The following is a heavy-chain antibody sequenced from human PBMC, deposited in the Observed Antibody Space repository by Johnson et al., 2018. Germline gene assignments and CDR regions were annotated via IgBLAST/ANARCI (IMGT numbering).Heavy chain of an antibody. D-gene: IGHD3-3*02. CDR1: GFAFSKHY. Sequence: VQLVQSGGHLVQPGGSLRLSCAATGFAFSKHYMAWVRQPPGKGLDWVSVIYSVDSTYYADSVKGRFTISRDNSENTLYLQMSSLKPEDTAVYYCARVKAFSAFDICGQGTMVTVSS. CDR2: IYSVDST. V-gene: IGHV3-66*02. CDR3: ARVKAFSAFDI. J-gene: IGHJ3*02.